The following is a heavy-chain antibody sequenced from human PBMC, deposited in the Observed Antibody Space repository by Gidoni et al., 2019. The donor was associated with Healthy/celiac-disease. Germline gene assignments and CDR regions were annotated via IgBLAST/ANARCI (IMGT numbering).Heavy chain of an antibody. CDR1: GSTFTSYG. J-gene: IGHJ5*02. V-gene: IGHV1-18*01. Sequence: QDQLVQSGAEVKKPAASVKVCCKAAGSTFTSYGISWVRPAPGQGLEWMGWISAYNGNTNDEQKLQGRVTMTTDTSTRTAYMELRSLRSDDTAVYYCAGWYYDFCSCYSPNWFDPWGQGTLVTVSS. CDR2: ISAYNGNT. CDR3: AGWYYDFCSCYSPNWFDP. D-gene: IGHD3-3*01.